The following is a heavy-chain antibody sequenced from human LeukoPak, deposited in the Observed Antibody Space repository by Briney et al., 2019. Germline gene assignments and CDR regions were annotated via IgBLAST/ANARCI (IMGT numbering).Heavy chain of an antibody. CDR3: ARSRSGTRWSISIYY. V-gene: IGHV4-39*01. D-gene: IGHD3-10*01. J-gene: IGHJ4*02. CDR1: GGSISGDIYY. CDR2: IHYSGST. Sequence: SETLSLTCSVSGGSISGDIYYWGWMRQPPGKGLEWIGSIHYSGSTYYSPSLKSRVTISVDTSKNQFSLRLSSVTAADTALYYCARSRSGTRWSISIYYWGQGTLVTVSS.